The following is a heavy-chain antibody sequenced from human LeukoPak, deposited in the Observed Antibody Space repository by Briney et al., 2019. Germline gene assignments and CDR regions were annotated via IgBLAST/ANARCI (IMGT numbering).Heavy chain of an antibody. CDR1: GFTFSSYA. D-gene: IGHD5-18*01. CDR3: AKDFLGRSYGQVDY. CDR2: ISGSGGST. Sequence: QPGGSLRLSCAASGFTFSSYAMSWVRQAPGKGLEWVSAISGSGGSTYYADSVKGRFTISRDNSKNTLYLQMNSLRAEDTAVYYCAKDFLGRSYGQVDYWGQGTLVTVSS. J-gene: IGHJ4*02. V-gene: IGHV3-23*01.